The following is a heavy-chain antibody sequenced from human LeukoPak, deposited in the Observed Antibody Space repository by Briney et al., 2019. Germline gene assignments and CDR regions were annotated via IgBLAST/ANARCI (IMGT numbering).Heavy chain of an antibody. CDR3: ARDLTNADDWLLYYFDY. D-gene: IGHD3-9*01. J-gene: IGHJ4*02. CDR2: ISYDGSNK. V-gene: IGHV3-30*03. Sequence: PGGSLRLSCAASGFTFSSYSMNWVRQAPGKGLEWVAVISYDGSNKYYADSVKGRFTISRDNSKNTLYLQMNSLRAEDTAVYYCARDLTNADDWLLYYFDYWGQGTLVTVSS. CDR1: GFTFSSYS.